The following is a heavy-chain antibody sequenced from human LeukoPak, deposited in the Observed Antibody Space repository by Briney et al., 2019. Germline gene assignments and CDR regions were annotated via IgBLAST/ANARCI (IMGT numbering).Heavy chain of an antibody. CDR1: GFTFSTYS. V-gene: IGHV3-21*01. CDR2: TDSSGNYR. D-gene: IGHD4/OR15-4a*01. Sequence: GGSLRLSCAASGFTFSTYSMNWVRQAPGKGLEWVSSTDSSGNYRYYADSVKGRLTISRDNAKNSLYLQMNSLRAEDTAVYFCAREAGAYDYWGQGTLVTVSS. CDR3: AREAGAYDY. J-gene: IGHJ4*02.